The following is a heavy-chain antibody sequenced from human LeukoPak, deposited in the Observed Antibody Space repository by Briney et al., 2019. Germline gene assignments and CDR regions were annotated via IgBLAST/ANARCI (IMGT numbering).Heavy chain of an antibody. J-gene: IGHJ4*02. D-gene: IGHD3-22*01. CDR3: ARDRGITMIVVGLFDY. V-gene: IGHV1-18*01. CDR2: ISAYNGNT. CDR1: GYTFTNYG. Sequence: ASVKVSCKASGYTFTNYGISWVRQAPRQGLEWMGWISAYNGNTNYAQKLQGRVTMTTDTSTSTAYMGLRSLRSDDTAVYYCARDRGITMIVVGLFDYWGQGTLVTVSS.